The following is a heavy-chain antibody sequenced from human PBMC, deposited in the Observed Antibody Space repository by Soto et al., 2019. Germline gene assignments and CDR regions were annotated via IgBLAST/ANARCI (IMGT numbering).Heavy chain of an antibody. CDR2: IFCGDSDT. J-gene: IGHJ4*02. Sequence: PGEPLKISCRASGDKFITNWIAWVRHMPGKGLEWVGVIFCGDSDTRYSPSFQGQVTLSVDKSINTVYLQWSSLKASDTAMYYCARHNHGFDYWGQGTLVTVSS. CDR3: ARHNHGFDY. V-gene: IGHV5-51*01. CDR1: GDKFITNW.